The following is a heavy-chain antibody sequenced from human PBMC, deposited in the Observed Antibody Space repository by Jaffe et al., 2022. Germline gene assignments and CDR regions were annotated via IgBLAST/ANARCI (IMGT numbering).Heavy chain of an antibody. V-gene: IGHV3-7*01. CDR3: ARASQPIKGLRSAAMTTVTTPQGYFDY. D-gene: IGHD4-17*01. CDR2: IKQDGSEK. Sequence: EVQLVESGGGLVQPGGSLRLSCAASGFTFSSYWMSWVRQAPGKGLEWVANIKQDGSEKYYVDSVKGRFTISRDNAKNSLYLQMNSLRAEDTAVYYCARASQPIKGLRSAAMTTVTTPQGYFDYWGQGTLVTVSS. J-gene: IGHJ4*02. CDR1: GFTFSSYW.